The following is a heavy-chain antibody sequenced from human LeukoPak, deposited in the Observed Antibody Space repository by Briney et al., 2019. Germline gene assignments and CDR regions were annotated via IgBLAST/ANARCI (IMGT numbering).Heavy chain of an antibody. CDR2: ISSSRSYI. CDR1: GFTFSSYS. Sequence: GGSLRLSCAAAGFTFSSYSMNWVRQAPGKGLEWVASISSSRSYIDYADSVKGRFTISRDNAKNSLYMQMNSLRAEDTAVYYCARGENNYGYYYFDYWGQGTLVTVSS. V-gene: IGHV3-21*01. D-gene: IGHD5-18*01. J-gene: IGHJ4*02. CDR3: ARGENNYGYYYFDY.